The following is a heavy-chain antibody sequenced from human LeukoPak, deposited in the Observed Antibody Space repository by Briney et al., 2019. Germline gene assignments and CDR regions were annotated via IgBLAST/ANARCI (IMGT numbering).Heavy chain of an antibody. D-gene: IGHD3-10*01. CDR3: AEVESSYCRI. Sequence: GGSLRLSCVASGLAFGNYGMNWVRQAPGKGLEWVSSIGGGGYTTYYADSVRGRFTISRDNSKNSMYLQMSSLRAEDTAIYYCAEVESSYCRIWGQGTLVTVSS. J-gene: IGHJ4*01. CDR1: GLAFGNYG. CDR2: IGGGGYTT. V-gene: IGHV3-23*01.